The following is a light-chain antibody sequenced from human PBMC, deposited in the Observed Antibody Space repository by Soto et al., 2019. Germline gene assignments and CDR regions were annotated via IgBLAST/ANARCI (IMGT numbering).Light chain of an antibody. CDR2: GTS. V-gene: IGLV1-40*01. J-gene: IGLJ1*01. Sequence: QSVLTQPPSVSGAPGQRVTIACTGNGSNLGTGFDVHWYRQFPGRAPKLLLSGTSHRPSGVPDRFSGSKSGTSASLAITGLQADDEADYYYRPSHSGLIGLIFGTGTKVTVL. CDR1: GSNLGTGFD. CDR3: RPSHSGLIGLI.